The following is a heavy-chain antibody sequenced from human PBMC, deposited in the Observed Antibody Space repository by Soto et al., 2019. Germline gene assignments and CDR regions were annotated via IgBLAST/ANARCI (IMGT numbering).Heavy chain of an antibody. CDR2: INSYNGNT. CDR3: ARDPGYSYGYN. J-gene: IGHJ4*02. V-gene: IGHV1-18*01. D-gene: IGHD5-18*01. CDR1: GYTFHNYN. Sequence: ASVKVSCKASGYTFHNYNINWVRQAPGQRLEWMGWINSYNGNTNYAQKFQGRVTITRDTSASTAYMELSSLRSEDTAVYYCARDPGYSYGYNWGQGTLVTVSS.